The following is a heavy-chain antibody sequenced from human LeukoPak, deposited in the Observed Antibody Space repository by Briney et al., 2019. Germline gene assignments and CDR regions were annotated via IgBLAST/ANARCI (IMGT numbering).Heavy chain of an antibody. J-gene: IGHJ4*02. CDR1: GYTLTELS. CDR2: FDPEDGET. D-gene: IGHD3-22*01. V-gene: IGHV1-24*01. Sequence: ASVKVSCKVSGYTLTELSMHWVRQAPGKGLEWMGGFDPEDGETIYAQKFQGRVTMTEDTSTDTAYMELSRLRSDDTAVYYCARIPAYDSSGYPTGNDYWGQGTLVTVSS. CDR3: ARIPAYDSSGYPTGNDY.